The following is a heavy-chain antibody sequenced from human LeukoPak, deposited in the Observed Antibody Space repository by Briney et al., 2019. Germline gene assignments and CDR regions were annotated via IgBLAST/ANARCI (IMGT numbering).Heavy chain of an antibody. CDR2: ISAYNGNT. D-gene: IGHD6-13*01. CDR1: GYTFTSYG. J-gene: IGHJ3*02. Sequence: GASVKVSCKASGYTFTSYGISWVRQAPGQGVEWMGWISAYNGNTNYAQKLQGRVTMTTDTSTSTAYVELRSLRSDDTDVYYCARGRSWSDAFDIWGQRTMVTVSS. V-gene: IGHV1-18*04. CDR3: ARGRSWSDAFDI.